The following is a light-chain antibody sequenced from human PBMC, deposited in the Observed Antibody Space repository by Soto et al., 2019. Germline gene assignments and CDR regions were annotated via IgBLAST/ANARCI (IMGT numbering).Light chain of an antibody. Sequence: EIVLTQSPATLSLSPGERATLSCRASQSVSSYLAWYQHKPGQAPRLLIYDASNRATGLPARFSGSGSGTDFTLTISSLEPEDFAVYYCQQRSNWPTFGQGTRLEIK. V-gene: IGKV3-11*01. J-gene: IGKJ5*01. CDR2: DAS. CDR3: QQRSNWPT. CDR1: QSVSSY.